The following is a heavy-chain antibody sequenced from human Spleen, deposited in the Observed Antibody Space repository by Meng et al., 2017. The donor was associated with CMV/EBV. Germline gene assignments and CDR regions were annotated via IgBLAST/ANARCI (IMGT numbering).Heavy chain of an antibody. CDR3: ARAYGDYVLEDY. CDR1: GGSVSSGSYY. CDR2: IYYSGST. J-gene: IGHJ4*02. V-gene: IGHV4-61*01. Sequence: GSLRLSCTVSGGSVSSGSYYWSWIRQPPGKGLEWIGYIYYSGSTNYNPSLKSRVTISVDTSKNQFSLKLSSVTAADTAVYYCARAYGDYVLEDYWGQGTLVTVSS. D-gene: IGHD4-17*01.